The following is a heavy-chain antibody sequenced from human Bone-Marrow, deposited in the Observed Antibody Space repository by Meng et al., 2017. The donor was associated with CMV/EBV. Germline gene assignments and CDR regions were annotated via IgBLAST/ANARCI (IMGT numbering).Heavy chain of an antibody. CDR1: GFTFSSYA. Sequence: GESLKISCAASGFTFSSYAMHWVRQAPGKGLEWVAVISYDGSNKYYADSVKGRFTISRDNSKNTLYLQMTSLRAGDTAVYYCARGAFGGGGWFDPWGQGPLVTVSS. D-gene: IGHD3-3*01. V-gene: IGHV3-30-3*01. CDR3: ARGAFGGGGWFDP. J-gene: IGHJ5*02. CDR2: ISYDGSNK.